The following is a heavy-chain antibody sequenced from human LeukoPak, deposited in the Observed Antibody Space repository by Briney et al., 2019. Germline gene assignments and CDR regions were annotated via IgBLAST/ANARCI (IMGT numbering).Heavy chain of an antibody. CDR3: ARGEWILDY. V-gene: IGHV3-7*01. D-gene: IGHD5-18*01. CDR2: IKQDGSEK. CDR1: GFTFSSYE. J-gene: IGHJ4*02. Sequence: GGSLRLSCAASGFTFSSYEMNWVRQAPGKGLEWVANIKQDGSEKDYVDSVKGRFTISRDNAKNSLYLQVNSLRAEDTAVYYCARGEWILDYWGQGTLVTVSS.